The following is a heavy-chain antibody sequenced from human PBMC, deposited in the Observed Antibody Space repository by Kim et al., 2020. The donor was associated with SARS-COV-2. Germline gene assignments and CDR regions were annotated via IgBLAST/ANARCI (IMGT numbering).Heavy chain of an antibody. Sequence: SETLSLTCAVYGGSFSGYYWCWIRQAPGKGLEWIGEINHRGSTNYNPSLKSRVTVSADSSKSQFSLKLSSVTAADTAVYYCARGLRKITLIIVVATSESVYFDYWSQGTLVTVSS. J-gene: IGHJ4*02. CDR1: GGSFSGYY. V-gene: IGHV4-34*01. D-gene: IGHD3-22*01. CDR2: INHRGST. CDR3: ARGLRKITLIIVVATSESVYFDY.